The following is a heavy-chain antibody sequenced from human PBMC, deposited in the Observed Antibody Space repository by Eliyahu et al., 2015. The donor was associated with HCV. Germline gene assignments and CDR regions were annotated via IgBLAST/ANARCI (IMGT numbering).Heavy chain of an antibody. CDR1: GFAFSNXA. J-gene: IGHJ4*02. CDR3: AKVGEPYSYYDY. CDR2: ISGSGGTT. V-gene: IGHV3-23*01. Sequence: EVQLLESGGGLVQPGGSLRLXXXAXGFAFSNXAVNWARQAPGKGLEWVSAISGSGGTTYYTDSMKGRITISRDNSKNTVYLQMSSLRAEDTATYYCAKVGEPYSYYDYWGQGTLVTVSS. D-gene: IGHD4-11*01.